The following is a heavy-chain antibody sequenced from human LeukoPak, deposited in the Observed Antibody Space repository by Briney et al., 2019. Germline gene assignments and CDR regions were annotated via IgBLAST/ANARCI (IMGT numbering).Heavy chain of an antibody. CDR3: AELGITMIGGV. CDR2: ISSSGSTI. V-gene: IGHV3-48*03. J-gene: IGHJ6*04. D-gene: IGHD3-10*02. Sequence: GGALRLSCAASGFTFSSYEMNWVRQAPGKGLEWVSYISSSGSTIYYADSVKGRFTIFRDNAKNSLYLQMNSLRAEDTAVYYCAELGITMIGGVWGKGTTVTISS. CDR1: GFTFSSYE.